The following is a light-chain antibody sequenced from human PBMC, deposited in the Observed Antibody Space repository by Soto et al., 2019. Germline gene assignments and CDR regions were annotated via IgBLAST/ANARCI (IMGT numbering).Light chain of an antibody. CDR3: QQSYSTLIT. J-gene: IGKJ5*01. Sequence: DIQMTQSPSSLSASVGDRVTITYRASQSITTYLNWYQQKPGKAPKLLIYAASNLQSGVPSRFSGSGSGTDFTLTISSLQPEDFATYYCQQSYSTLITFGQGTRLEIK. CDR1: QSITTY. V-gene: IGKV1-39*01. CDR2: AAS.